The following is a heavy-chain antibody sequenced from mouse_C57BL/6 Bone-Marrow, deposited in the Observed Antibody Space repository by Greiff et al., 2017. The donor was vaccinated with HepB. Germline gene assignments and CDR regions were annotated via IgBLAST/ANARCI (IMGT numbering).Heavy chain of an antibody. CDR1: GYTFTSYW. V-gene: IGHV1-52*01. D-gene: IGHD3-2*02. CDR2: IDPSDSET. CDR3: AMGGQLRLDYYAMDY. J-gene: IGHJ4*01. Sequence: QVQLKQPGAELVRPGSSVKLSCKASGYTFTSYWMHWVKQRPIQGLEWIGNIDPSDSETHYNQKFKDKATLTVDKSSSTAYMQLSSLTSEDSAVYYCAMGGQLRLDYYAMDYWGQGTSVTVSS.